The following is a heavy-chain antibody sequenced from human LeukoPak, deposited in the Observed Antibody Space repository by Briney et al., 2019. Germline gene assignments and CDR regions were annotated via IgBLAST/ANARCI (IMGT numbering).Heavy chain of an antibody. D-gene: IGHD3-22*01. CDR1: GFTFSSYA. J-gene: IGHJ6*03. CDR3: ARGSSGYYYGYYYYYMDV. CDR2: ISGSGGST. Sequence: GGSLRLSCAASGFTFSSYAMSWVRQAPGKGLEWVSAISGSGGSTYYADSVKGRFTISRDNSKNTLYLQMNSLRAEDTAVYYCARGSSGYYYGYYYYYMDVWGKGTTVTISS. V-gene: IGHV3-23*01.